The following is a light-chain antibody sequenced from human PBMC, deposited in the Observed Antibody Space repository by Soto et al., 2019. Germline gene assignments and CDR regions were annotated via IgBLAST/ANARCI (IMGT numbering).Light chain of an antibody. J-gene: IGKJ1*01. CDR2: DAS. V-gene: IGKV3-15*01. CDR1: ESVSRN. CDR3: QQYYSTPRT. Sequence: EVVMTQSPATLSVSPGERATLSCRASESVSRNLAWYQQKPGQAPRLLIYDASTRATGIPDRFSGGGSGTEFTLTISSLQSEDVAVYYCQQYYSTPRTFGQGTKVDI.